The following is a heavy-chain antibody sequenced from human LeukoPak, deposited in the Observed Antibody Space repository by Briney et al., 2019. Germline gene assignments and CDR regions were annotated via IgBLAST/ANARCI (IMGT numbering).Heavy chain of an antibody. CDR3: ARGVRTYYYGTSGHYLNY. V-gene: IGHV1-2*02. J-gene: IGHJ4*02. CDR2: ITPNTGGT. CDR1: GYTFTGYY. Sequence: ASVRVSYEASGYTFTGYYMHWVRQAPGQGLEWMGGITPNTGGTNSAQKFQGRVTMTRDPSITTAYMELSSLTSDDTAVYYCARGVRTYYYGTSGHYLNYWGQGTLVTVAS. D-gene: IGHD3-22*01.